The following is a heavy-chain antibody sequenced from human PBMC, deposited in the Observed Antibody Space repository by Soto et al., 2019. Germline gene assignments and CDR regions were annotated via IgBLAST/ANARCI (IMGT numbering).Heavy chain of an antibody. Sequence: SETLSLTCTISGDSFSNHYWTWIRQSPGKGLEWIGYIFHSGITDYNPSVKSRVTISIDKSRNLFSLNLTSVTAADTSVYYCARDRYFYDSRGYYRTLDSWGQGTLVTVSS. V-gene: IGHV4-59*11. J-gene: IGHJ5*01. CDR1: GDSFSNHY. CDR3: ARDRYFYDSRGYYRTLDS. D-gene: IGHD3-22*01. CDR2: IFHSGIT.